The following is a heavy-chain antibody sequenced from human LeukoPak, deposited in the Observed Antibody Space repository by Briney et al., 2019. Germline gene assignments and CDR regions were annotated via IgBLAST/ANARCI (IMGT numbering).Heavy chain of an antibody. V-gene: IGHV1-69*04. CDR3: ARDLSGSST. J-gene: IGHJ5*02. D-gene: IGHD1-26*01. CDR1: GGTFISYA. CDR2: IISIFGIA. Sequence: ASVTVSCMASGGTFISYAISWVRQAPGQGLEWMGSIISIFGIANYAQKFQGRVTITADKYTSRAYMELSSLRSEDTAVYYCARDLSGSSTWGQGTLVTVSS.